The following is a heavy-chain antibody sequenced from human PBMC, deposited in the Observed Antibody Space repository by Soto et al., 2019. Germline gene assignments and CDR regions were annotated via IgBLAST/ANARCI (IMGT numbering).Heavy chain of an antibody. Sequence: GGSLRLSCAASGFTFSSYAMSWVRQAPGKGLEWVSAISGSGGSTYYADSVKGRFTISRDNSKNTLYLQMNSLRAEDTAVYYCAKGVPRPGYCSGGSCYLGAFDIWGQGTMVTVSS. CDR3: AKGVPRPGYCSGGSCYLGAFDI. V-gene: IGHV3-23*01. J-gene: IGHJ3*02. D-gene: IGHD2-15*01. CDR1: GFTFSSYA. CDR2: ISGSGGST.